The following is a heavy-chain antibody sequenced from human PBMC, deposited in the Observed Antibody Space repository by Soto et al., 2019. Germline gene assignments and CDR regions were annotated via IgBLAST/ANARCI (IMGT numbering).Heavy chain of an antibody. V-gene: IGHV3-23*01. Sequence: PGGSLRLSCAASGFTFSSYAMSWVCKAPGKGLEWVSAISGSGGSTYYADSVKGRFTISRDNSKNTLYLQMNSLRAEDTAVYYCAKRGMITFGGAIDYWGQGTLVTVYS. J-gene: IGHJ4*02. CDR1: GFTFSSYA. CDR2: ISGSGGST. D-gene: IGHD3-16*01. CDR3: AKRGMITFGGAIDY.